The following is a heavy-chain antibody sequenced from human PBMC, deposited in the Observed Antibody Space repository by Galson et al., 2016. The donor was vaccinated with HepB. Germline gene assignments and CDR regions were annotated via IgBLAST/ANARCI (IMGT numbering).Heavy chain of an antibody. Sequence: PALVKPTQTLTLTCTFSGFSLNSSGVGVGWIRQPPGKALEWLALIYWDDDKRYRPSLSSRLTITKDTSKNRVVLTMTNMDPVDTATYYCAHTGANSYDFWSGYYTFDYWGQGTLVTVSS. D-gene: IGHD3-3*01. CDR1: GFSLNSSGVG. CDR3: AHTGANSYDFWSGYYTFDY. V-gene: IGHV2-5*02. J-gene: IGHJ4*02. CDR2: IYWDDDK.